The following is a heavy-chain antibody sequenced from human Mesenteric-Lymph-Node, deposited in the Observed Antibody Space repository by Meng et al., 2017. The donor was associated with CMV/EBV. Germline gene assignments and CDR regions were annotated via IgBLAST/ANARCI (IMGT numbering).Heavy chain of an antibody. CDR2: ISHSGST. J-gene: IGHJ3*02. CDR3: AGDGPWEHPPHDAFDI. V-gene: IGHV4-39*07. Sequence: GSFSTSFYYWGWVRQTPGKGLEWIENISHSGSTHYSPSLESRVTMSLDTYKNQFFLKLDSVTAADTAVYYCAGDGPWEHPPHDAFDIWGQGTMVTVSS. CDR1: GSFSTSFYY. D-gene: IGHD1-26*01.